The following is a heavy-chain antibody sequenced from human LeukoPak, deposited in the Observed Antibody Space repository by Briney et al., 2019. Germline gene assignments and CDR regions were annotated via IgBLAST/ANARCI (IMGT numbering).Heavy chain of an antibody. Sequence: SETLSPTCTVSGGSISSYYWSWIRQPAGKGLEWIGRIYTSGSTNYNPSLKSRVTMSVDTSKNQFSLKLSSVTAADTAVYYCARLSSSWYSVWFDPWGQGTLVTVSS. D-gene: IGHD6-13*01. CDR1: GGSISSYY. J-gene: IGHJ5*02. V-gene: IGHV4-4*07. CDR2: IYTSGST. CDR3: ARLSSSWYSVWFDP.